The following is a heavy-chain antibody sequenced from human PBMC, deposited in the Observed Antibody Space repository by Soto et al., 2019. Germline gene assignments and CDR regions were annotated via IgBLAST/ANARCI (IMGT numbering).Heavy chain of an antibody. D-gene: IGHD2-2*01. Sequence: QVQLVQSGAEVKKPGSSVNVSCKASGGTFGSYAITWVRRAPGQGLEWLGGLIPILNSPAYAQKFQARVVITADEITNTAYMELNSLRFDDTAVYYCAREAPYCTSATCPKFYDMDVWGQGTTVTVAS. CDR3: AREAPYCTSATCPKFYDMDV. J-gene: IGHJ6*02. V-gene: IGHV1-69*01. CDR2: LIPILNSP. CDR1: GGTFGSYA.